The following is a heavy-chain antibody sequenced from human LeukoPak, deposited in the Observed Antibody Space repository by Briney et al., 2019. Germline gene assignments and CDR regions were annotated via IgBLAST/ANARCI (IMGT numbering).Heavy chain of an antibody. Sequence: PGGSLRLSCAASGFTFSSYGMSWVRQAPGKGLEWVSAISGSGGSTYYADSVKGRFTISRDNSKNTLYLQMNSLRAEDTAVYYCAKAHSGEWQWLEYYYYYYMDVWGKGTTVTVSS. J-gene: IGHJ6*03. CDR3: AKAHSGEWQWLEYYYYYYMDV. CDR1: GFTFSSYG. D-gene: IGHD6-19*01. CDR2: ISGSGGST. V-gene: IGHV3-23*01.